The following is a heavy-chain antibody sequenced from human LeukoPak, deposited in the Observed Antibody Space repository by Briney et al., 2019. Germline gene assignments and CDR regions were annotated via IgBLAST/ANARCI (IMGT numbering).Heavy chain of an antibody. V-gene: IGHV1-3*01. J-gene: IGHJ4*02. CDR1: GYTFTSYA. CDR2: INAGNGNT. CDR3: ARDPGDCSGGSCYGPLYYFDY. Sequence: ASVKVSCKASGYTFTSYAMHWVRQAPGQRLGWMGWINAGNGNTKYSQKFQGRVTITRDTSASTAYMELSSLRSEDTAVYYCARDPGDCSGGSCYGPLYYFDYWGQGTLVTVSS. D-gene: IGHD2-15*01.